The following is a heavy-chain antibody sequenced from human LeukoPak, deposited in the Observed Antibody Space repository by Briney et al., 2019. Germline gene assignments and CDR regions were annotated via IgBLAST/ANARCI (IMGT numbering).Heavy chain of an antibody. CDR2: IWYDGSNK. CDR1: GFTFSSYG. V-gene: IGHV3-33*01. J-gene: IGHJ4*02. Sequence: GGSLKLSCAASGFTFSSYGMHWVRQAPGKGLEWVAVIWYDGSNKYYADPVKGRFTISRDNSKNTLYLQMNSLRAEDTAVYYCARDSGYSLDYWGQGTLVTVSS. CDR3: ARDSGYSLDY. D-gene: IGHD3-22*01.